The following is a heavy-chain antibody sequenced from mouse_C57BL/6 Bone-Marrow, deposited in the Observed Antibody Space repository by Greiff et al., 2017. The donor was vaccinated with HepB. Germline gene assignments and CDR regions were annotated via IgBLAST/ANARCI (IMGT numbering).Heavy chain of an antibody. Sequence: EVQRVESGGGLVKPGGSLKLSCAASGFTFSSYAMSWVRQTPEKRLEWVATISDGGSYTYYPDNVKGRFTISRDNAKNNLYLQMSHLKSEDTAMYYCARGPTVVAWDAMDYWGQGTSVTVSS. V-gene: IGHV5-4*01. J-gene: IGHJ4*01. CDR2: ISDGGSYT. CDR3: ARGPTVVAWDAMDY. CDR1: GFTFSSYA. D-gene: IGHD1-1*01.